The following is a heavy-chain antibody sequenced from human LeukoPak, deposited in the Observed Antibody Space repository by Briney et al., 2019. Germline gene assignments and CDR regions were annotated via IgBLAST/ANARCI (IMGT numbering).Heavy chain of an antibody. Sequence: ASVKVSCKASGYTFTGYYMHWVRQALGQGLEWMGWINPNSGGTNYAQKFQGRVTMTRDTSISTAYMELSRLRSDDTAVYYCAKNIVVVPATYYFDYWGQGTLVTVSS. V-gene: IGHV1-2*02. CDR3: AKNIVVVPATYYFDY. CDR1: GYTFTGYY. D-gene: IGHD2-2*01. CDR2: INPNSGGT. J-gene: IGHJ4*02.